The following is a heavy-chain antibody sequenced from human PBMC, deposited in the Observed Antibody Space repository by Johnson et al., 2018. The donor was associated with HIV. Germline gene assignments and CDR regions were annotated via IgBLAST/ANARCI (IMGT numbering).Heavy chain of an antibody. D-gene: IGHD3-16*02. CDR1: GFSFSSYA. CDR2: ILHDGSNK. V-gene: IGHV3-30-3*01. J-gene: IGHJ3*02. Sequence: QVQLVESGGGVVQPGRSLRLSCAASGFSFSSYAFHWVRQAPGTGLEWVAGILHDGSNKYYADSVTGRFTISRDNSKNTLYLQMNSLRAEDTAVYYCARDADEFMITFGGVIAHDAFDIWGQGTMVTVSS. CDR3: ARDADEFMITFGGVIAHDAFDI.